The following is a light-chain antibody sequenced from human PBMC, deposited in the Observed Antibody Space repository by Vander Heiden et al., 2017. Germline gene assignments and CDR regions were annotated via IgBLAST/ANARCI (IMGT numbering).Light chain of an antibody. V-gene: IGKV3-20*01. CDR1: QSVSSSY. CDR3: QQYGSSPWT. J-gene: IGKJ1*01. Sequence: EIALPQPPGTLPLSPGERATLSCTASQSVSSSYLAWYQQKPGQAPRLLIYGASSRATGIPDRFSGSGSGTDFTLTISRLEPEDFAVYYCQQYGSSPWTFGQGTKVEIK. CDR2: GAS.